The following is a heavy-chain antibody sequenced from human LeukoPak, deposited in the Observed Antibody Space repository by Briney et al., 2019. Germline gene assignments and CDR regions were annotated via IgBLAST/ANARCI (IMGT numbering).Heavy chain of an antibody. Sequence: GGSLRLSCAASGFMFDDYAMHWVRQVPGKGLEWVSLISGDGASTFYADSVKGRFTISRHNNNHSLPLQMSSLTTEDTAFYYCAREQFSHTSNYFDKWGQGILVTVSS. V-gene: IGHV3-43*02. CDR2: ISGDGAST. CDR1: GFMFDDYA. D-gene: IGHD5-24*01. CDR3: AREQFSHTSNYFDK. J-gene: IGHJ4*02.